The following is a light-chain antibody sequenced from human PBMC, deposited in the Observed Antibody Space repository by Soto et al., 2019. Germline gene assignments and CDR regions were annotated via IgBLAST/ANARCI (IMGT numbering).Light chain of an antibody. J-gene: IGLJ2*01. CDR1: SSNIGSNT. CDR3: AAWDDNVV. V-gene: IGLV1-44*01. CDR2: SNN. Sequence: QSVLTQPPSASGTPGQRVTISCSGSSSNIGSNTVNWYQQLPGTAPKLLIYSNNQRPSGVPDRFSGSKSGTSASLAISGLQSEDEADYYCAAWDDNVVFGGGTKVTVL.